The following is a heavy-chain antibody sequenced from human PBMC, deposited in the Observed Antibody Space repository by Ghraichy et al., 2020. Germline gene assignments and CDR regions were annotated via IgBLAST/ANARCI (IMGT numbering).Heavy chain of an antibody. J-gene: IGHJ4*02. CDR3: ASGYGGKPPFDY. Sequence: SETLSLTCTVSGGSISTTSYYWGWIRQPPGKGLEWIGNIYYSGSTYYNPSLKSRVTISVDTSKNQFSLKLTSVTAADTAVYYCASGYGGKPPFDYWGQGTLVTVSS. V-gene: IGHV4-39*01. D-gene: IGHD4-23*01. CDR2: IYYSGST. CDR1: GGSISTTSYY.